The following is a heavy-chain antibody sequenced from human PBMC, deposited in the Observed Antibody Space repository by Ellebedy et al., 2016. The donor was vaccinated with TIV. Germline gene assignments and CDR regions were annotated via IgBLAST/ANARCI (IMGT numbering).Heavy chain of an antibody. CDR3: ARDGTSYSSIWYRDY. D-gene: IGHD6-13*01. CDR1: GGTFSSPA. V-gene: IGHV1-69*10. CDR2: IIPILGIP. J-gene: IGHJ4*02. Sequence: AASVKVSCKASGGTFSSPAISWVRQAPGQGLEWMGGIIPILGIPNHAQNFQGRVTITADKSTSTAYMELSSLRSEDTAMYYCARDGTSYSSIWYRDYWGQGTLVTVSS.